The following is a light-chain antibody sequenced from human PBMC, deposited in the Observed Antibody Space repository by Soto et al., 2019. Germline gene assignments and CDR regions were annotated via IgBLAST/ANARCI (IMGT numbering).Light chain of an antibody. Sequence: QSVLTQPASVSGSPRQSITISCTGTSSDVGAYKLVSWYQQHPVKAPKLMIYEVSNRPSGVSDRFSGSKSGNTASLTISGLQAEDEADYYCSSYTTSSTVIFGGGTKLTVL. CDR3: SSYTTSSTVI. CDR1: SSDVGAYKL. CDR2: EVS. J-gene: IGLJ2*01. V-gene: IGLV2-14*01.